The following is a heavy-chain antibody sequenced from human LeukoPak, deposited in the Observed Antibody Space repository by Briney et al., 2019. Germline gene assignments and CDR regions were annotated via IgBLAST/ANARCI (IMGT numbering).Heavy chain of an antibody. CDR1: GFTFSSYA. CDR2: ISGSGGST. CDR3: AKDRPGGSRFLEWL. Sequence: PGGSLRLSCAASGFTFSSYAMSWVRQAPGKGLEWVSAISGSGGSTYYADSVKGRFTISRDNSKNTLYPQMNSLRAEDTAVYYCAKDRPGGSRFLEWLWGQGTLVTVPS. V-gene: IGHV3-23*01. J-gene: IGHJ4*02. D-gene: IGHD3-3*01.